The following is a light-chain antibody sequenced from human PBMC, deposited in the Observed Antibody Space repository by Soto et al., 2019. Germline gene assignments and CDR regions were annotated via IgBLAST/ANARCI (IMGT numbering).Light chain of an antibody. CDR3: SSYTRSSSYV. CDR1: GTDVGGYNF. J-gene: IGLJ1*01. V-gene: IGLV2-14*01. Sequence: QSALTQPASVSGSPGQSITISCTGTGTDVGGYNFVSWYQQHPGKAPKLMIYEVSNRPSGVSNRFSGSKSGNTASLTISGLQAEDEADYYCSSYTRSSSYVFGTGTKVTVL. CDR2: EVS.